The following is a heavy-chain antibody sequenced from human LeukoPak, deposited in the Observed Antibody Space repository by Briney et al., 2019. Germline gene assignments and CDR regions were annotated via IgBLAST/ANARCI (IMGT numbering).Heavy chain of an antibody. V-gene: IGHV1-18*01. Sequence: EASVKVSFKASGYTFTSYGISWVRQAPGQGLEWMGWISACNGNTNYAQKLQGRVTMTTDTSTSTAYMELRSLRSGDTAVYYCARDLGLGYDFWSGYYTGVGGGFDYWGQGTLVTVSS. D-gene: IGHD3-3*01. CDR1: GYTFTSYG. J-gene: IGHJ4*02. CDR2: ISACNGNT. CDR3: ARDLGLGYDFWSGYYTGVGGGFDY.